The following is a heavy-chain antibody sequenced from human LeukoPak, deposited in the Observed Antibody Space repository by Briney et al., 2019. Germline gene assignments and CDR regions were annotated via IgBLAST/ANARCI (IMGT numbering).Heavy chain of an antibody. CDR1: GGSISSRPYY. Sequence: KPSETLSLTCTVSGGSISSRPYYWGWVRQPPGQGLEWIGGISYSGSIHYNPSLKSRVTISVDTSRNHFSLRLSSVTAADTAVYYCATLEIGDYYFDYWGQGTLVTVSS. J-gene: IGHJ4*02. D-gene: IGHD3-16*01. V-gene: IGHV4-39*01. CDR2: ISYSGSI. CDR3: ATLEIGDYYFDY.